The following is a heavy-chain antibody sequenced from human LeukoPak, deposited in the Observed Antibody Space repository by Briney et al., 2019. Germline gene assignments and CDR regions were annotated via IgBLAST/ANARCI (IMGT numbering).Heavy chain of an antibody. CDR3: AELGITMIGGV. Sequence: DPGGSLRLSCAGSGFSFSHAWMSWVRQAPGKGLVWVSRINSDGTSVDYADSVKGRFTISRDNAKNTLSLLMNSLRAEDTAVYYCAELGITMIGGVWGKGTTVTISS. J-gene: IGHJ6*04. D-gene: IGHD3-10*02. V-gene: IGHV3-74*01. CDR2: INSDGTSV. CDR1: GFSFSHAW.